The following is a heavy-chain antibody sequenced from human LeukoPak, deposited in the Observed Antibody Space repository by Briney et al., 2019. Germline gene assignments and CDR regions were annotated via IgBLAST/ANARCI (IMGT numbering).Heavy chain of an antibody. CDR2: MSGSGGST. V-gene: IGHV3-23*01. CDR3: AKDSNWGYDYYFDY. D-gene: IGHD7-27*01. Sequence: GGSLRLSYAASGFTFSSYAMSWVRQAPGKGLEWVSAMSGSGGSTYYADSVKGRFTISRDNSKNTLYLQMNSLRAEDTAAYYCAKDSNWGYDYYFDYWGQGTLVTVSS. CDR1: GFTFSSYA. J-gene: IGHJ4*02.